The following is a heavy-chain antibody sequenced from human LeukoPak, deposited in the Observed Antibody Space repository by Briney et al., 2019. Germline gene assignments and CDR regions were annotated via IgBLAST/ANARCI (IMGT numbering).Heavy chain of an antibody. D-gene: IGHD6-13*01. CDR1: GYTFTSYD. Sequence: ASVNVSCKASGYTFTSYDINWVRQAAGQGLEGMGWMNPNSGNTGYAQKFQGRVTMTRNTSISTAYMELSSLRSEDTAVYYCARGIAAAGTGDYWGQGTLVTVSS. V-gene: IGHV1-8*01. CDR3: ARGIAAAGTGDY. J-gene: IGHJ4*02. CDR2: MNPNSGNT.